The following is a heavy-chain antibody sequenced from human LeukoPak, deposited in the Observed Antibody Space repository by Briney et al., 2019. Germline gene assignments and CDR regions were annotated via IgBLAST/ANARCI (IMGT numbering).Heavy chain of an antibody. D-gene: IGHD2-21*02. V-gene: IGHV3-66*02. J-gene: IGHJ4*02. CDR2: IYSGGST. CDR3: ARHVKYCGGDCYRGIDY. CDR1: GFTVSSNY. Sequence: PGGSLRLSCAASGFTVSSNYMSWVRQAPGKGLEWVSVIYSGGSTYYADSVKGRFTISRDNSKNTLYLQMNSLRAEDTAVYYCARHVKYCGGDCYRGIDYWGQGTLVTVSS.